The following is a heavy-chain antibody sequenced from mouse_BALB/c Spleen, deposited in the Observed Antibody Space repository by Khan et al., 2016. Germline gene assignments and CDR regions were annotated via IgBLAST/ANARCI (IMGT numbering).Heavy chain of an antibody. V-gene: IGHV14-3*02. D-gene: IGHD2-1*01. Sequence: VQLKQSGAELVKPGASVKLSCTASGFNIRDTYMHWVKQRPEQGLEWIGRIDPANGNTKYDPKFQGKATITADTSSNTAYLQLSSLTSEDTAVYYCEGNYVGYYAMDYWGQGTSVTVSS. CDR2: IDPANGNT. CDR3: EGNYVGYYAMDY. CDR1: GFNIRDTY. J-gene: IGHJ4*01.